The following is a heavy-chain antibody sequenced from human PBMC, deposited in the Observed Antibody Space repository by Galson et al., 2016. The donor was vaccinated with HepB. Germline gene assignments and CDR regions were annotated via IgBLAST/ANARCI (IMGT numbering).Heavy chain of an antibody. D-gene: IGHD3-3*01. Sequence: PALVKPTQTLTLTCNFSGFSLTTAGMGVGWFRQPPGKALEWLAILFSDGDTHFSPSLQHRVTITKDISTSQVVLRMTHVVPVDTGTYYCAHLENYDFRSGHKPLHDAVDVWRQGTRVTLSS. CDR3: AHLENYDFRSGHKPLHDAVDV. J-gene: IGHJ3*01. V-gene: IGHV2-5*02. CDR2: LFSDGDT. CDR1: GFSLTTAGMG.